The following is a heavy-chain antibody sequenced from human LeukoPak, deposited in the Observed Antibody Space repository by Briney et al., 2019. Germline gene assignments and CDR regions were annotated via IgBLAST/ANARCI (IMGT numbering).Heavy chain of an antibody. Sequence: SEALSLTCTVSGGSISSGDYYWSWIRQPPGKGLEWIGYIYYSGSTYYNPSLKSRVTISVDTSKNQFSLKLSSVTAADTAVYYCASRYYDSSGYHAVDYWGQGTLVTVSS. D-gene: IGHD3-22*01. CDR2: IYYSGST. V-gene: IGHV4-30-4*01. CDR1: GGSISSGDYY. J-gene: IGHJ4*02. CDR3: ASRYYDSSGYHAVDY.